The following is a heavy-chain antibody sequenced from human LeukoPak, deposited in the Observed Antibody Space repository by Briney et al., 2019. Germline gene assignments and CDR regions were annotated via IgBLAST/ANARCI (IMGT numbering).Heavy chain of an antibody. V-gene: IGHV3-23*01. CDR2: ISGSGGST. CDR3: ANPWYYYGSGSY. J-gene: IGHJ4*02. D-gene: IGHD3-10*01. Sequence: GGSLRLSCAASGFSFSTYGMHWVRQAPGKGLEWVSAISGSGGSTYYADSVKGRFTISRDNSKNTLYLQMTSLRAEDTAVYYCANPWYYYGSGSYWGQGTLVTVSS. CDR1: GFSFSTYG.